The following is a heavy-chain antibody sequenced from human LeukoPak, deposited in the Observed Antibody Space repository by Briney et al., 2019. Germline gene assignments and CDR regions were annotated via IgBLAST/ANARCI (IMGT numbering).Heavy chain of an antibody. V-gene: IGHV4-34*01. J-gene: IGHJ4*02. CDR1: GGSFSGYY. CDR2: INHSGST. CDR3: AFSIAVAADY. Sequence: PSETLSLTCAVYGGSFSGYYWSWIRQPPGKELEWIGEINHSGSTNYNPSLKSRVTISVDTSKNQFSLKLSSVTAADTAVYYCAFSIAVAADYWGQGTLVTVSS. D-gene: IGHD6-19*01.